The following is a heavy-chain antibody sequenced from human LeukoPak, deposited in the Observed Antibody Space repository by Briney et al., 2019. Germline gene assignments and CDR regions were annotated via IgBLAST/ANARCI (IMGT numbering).Heavy chain of an antibody. CDR2: IGVAGDT. J-gene: IGHJ3*02. CDR1: GFAFSTYD. V-gene: IGHV3-13*04. D-gene: IGHD6-6*01. Sequence: PGGSLGLSCAASGFAFSTYDMHWVRQATGKGLEWVSAIGVAGDTYYPGSVKGRFTISRENAKNSLYLQMNSLRAGDTAVYYCARGFVHAFDIWGQGTMVTVSS. CDR3: ARGFVHAFDI.